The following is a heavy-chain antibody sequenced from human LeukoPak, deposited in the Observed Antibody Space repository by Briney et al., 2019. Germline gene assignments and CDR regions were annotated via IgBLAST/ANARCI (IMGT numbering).Heavy chain of an antibody. CDR3: ARDRGYCSGGSCPAALDY. CDR1: GGTFSSYA. Sequence: SVKVSCKASGGTFSSYAISWVRQAPGQGLEWMGRIIPIFGIANCAQKFQGRVTITADKSTSTAYMELSSLRSEDTAVYYCARDRGYCSGGSCPAALDYWSQGTLVTVSS. D-gene: IGHD2-15*01. CDR2: IIPIFGIA. V-gene: IGHV1-69*04. J-gene: IGHJ4*02.